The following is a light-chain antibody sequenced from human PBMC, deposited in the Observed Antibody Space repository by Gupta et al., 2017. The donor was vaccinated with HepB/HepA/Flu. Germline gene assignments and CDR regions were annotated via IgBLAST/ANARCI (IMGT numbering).Light chain of an antibody. CDR1: RSNIGRNS. CDR2: CND. CDR3: ETWDDRMNGRV. Sequence: QSVLTQPPSASETLGQRVHISCPGRRSNIGRNSVYWLQQQLPGTDPKLLIYCNDRRPSGVTDRGSGCKSGTSASRDTRGLRSEEEADDYCETWDDRMNGRVFGGGTKLTVL. J-gene: IGLJ3*02. V-gene: IGLV1-47*02.